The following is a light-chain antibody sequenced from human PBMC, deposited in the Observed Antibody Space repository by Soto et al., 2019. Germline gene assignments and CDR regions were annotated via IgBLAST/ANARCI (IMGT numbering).Light chain of an antibody. CDR2: GAS. CDR3: QQYGSSRGT. J-gene: IGKJ4*01. V-gene: IGKV3-20*01. CDR1: QSVSSSY. Sequence: EIVLTQSPGTLSLSPGERATLSCRASQSVSSSYLAWYQQKPGQAPRLLIYGASSRATGIPVRFSGSGSGTDFTLTISRLEPEDFAVYYCQQYGSSRGTFGGGTKVEIK.